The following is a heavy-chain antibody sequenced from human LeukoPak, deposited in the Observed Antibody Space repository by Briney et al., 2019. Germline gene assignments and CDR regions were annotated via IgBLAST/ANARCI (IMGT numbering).Heavy chain of an antibody. Sequence: SETLSLTCAVYGGFISGYYLTWIRQPPGKGLEWIGEINHSGSTNYNPSLKSRFTISVNTSKHQFSLKLSSVTAADTAVYYCARGPDGWQQLAGPFDYWGQGTLVTVSS. V-gene: IGHV4-34*01. CDR3: ARGPDGWQQLAGPFDY. D-gene: IGHD6-13*01. CDR1: GGFISGYY. J-gene: IGHJ4*02. CDR2: INHSGST.